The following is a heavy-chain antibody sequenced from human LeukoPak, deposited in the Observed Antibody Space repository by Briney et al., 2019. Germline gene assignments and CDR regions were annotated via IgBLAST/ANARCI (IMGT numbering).Heavy chain of an antibody. V-gene: IGHV1-18*01. D-gene: IGHD6-19*01. CDR1: GYTFTSYG. Sequence: GASVKVSCKASGYTFTSYGIGWVRQAPGQGLEWMGWISAYNGNTNYAQKLQGRVTMTTDTSTSTAYMELRSLRSDDTAVYYCARAGSGWYDPPEGYWGQGTLVTVSS. CDR3: ARAGSGWYDPPEGY. J-gene: IGHJ4*02. CDR2: ISAYNGNT.